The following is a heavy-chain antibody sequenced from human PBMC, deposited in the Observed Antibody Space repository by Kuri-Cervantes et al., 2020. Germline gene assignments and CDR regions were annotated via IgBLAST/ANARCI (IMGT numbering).Heavy chain of an antibody. D-gene: IGHD5-18*01. J-gene: IGHJ4*02. CDR1: GGSFSGYY. CDR2: INHSGST. CDR3: ARRGYSYGDFDY. Sequence: ESLKISCAVYGGSFSGYYWCWIRQPPGKVLEWIGEINHSGSTNYNPSLKSRVTISVDTSKNQFSLKLSSVTAADTAVYYCARRGYSYGDFDYWGQGTLVTVSS. V-gene: IGHV4-34*01.